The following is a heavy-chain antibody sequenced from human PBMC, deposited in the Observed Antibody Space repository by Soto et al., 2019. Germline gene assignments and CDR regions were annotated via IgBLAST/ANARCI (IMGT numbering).Heavy chain of an antibody. J-gene: IGHJ6*02. D-gene: IGHD3-16*01. Sequence: QVQLVQSGGEVKKPGASVKVSCQAAGYTFTRFGITWVRQAPGQGLEWMGWSSINNGKTNYAQKFQGRVTMTTDTSTNTAYLELRSLRSADTAVYYCARHTDDVHYVWWRDYYGMDVWGQGSTVTVSS. V-gene: IGHV1-18*01. CDR1: GYTFTRFG. CDR3: ARHTDDVHYVWWRDYYGMDV. CDR2: SSINNGKT.